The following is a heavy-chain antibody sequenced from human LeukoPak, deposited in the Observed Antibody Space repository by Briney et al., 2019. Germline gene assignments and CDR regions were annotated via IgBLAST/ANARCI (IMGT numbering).Heavy chain of an antibody. CDR2: MKQDGSQR. Sequence: GGSLRLSCAASGCTFSTYWMTWVRQAPGKGLEWVANMKQDGSQRYYVDSVKGRFTISRDNAKNSLYLQMNSLSAEDTAVYYCARSKPAADIDAFDLWGPGTMVTVSS. J-gene: IGHJ3*01. D-gene: IGHD6-13*01. CDR3: ARSKPAADIDAFDL. V-gene: IGHV3-7*05. CDR1: GCTFSTYW.